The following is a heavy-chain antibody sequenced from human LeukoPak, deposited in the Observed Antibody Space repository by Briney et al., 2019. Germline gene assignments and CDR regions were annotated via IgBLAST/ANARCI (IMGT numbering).Heavy chain of an antibody. V-gene: IGHV4-4*07. Sequence: PSETLSLTCTVSGASISSYYWSWLRQSAGKGLEWIGLIYTSGTTNYNPSLKSRVTMSVDTSKNQFSLKLSSVTAADTAVYYCARADHVVVTAIGSHAFDIWGQGTMVAVSS. CDR2: IYTSGTT. D-gene: IGHD2-21*02. J-gene: IGHJ3*02. CDR1: GASISSYY. CDR3: ARADHVVVTAIGSHAFDI.